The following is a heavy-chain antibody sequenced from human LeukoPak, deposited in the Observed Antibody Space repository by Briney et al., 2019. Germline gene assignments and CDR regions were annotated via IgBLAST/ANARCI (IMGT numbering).Heavy chain of an antibody. CDR3: ARTDGSGSFNYYYYYMDV. V-gene: IGHV1-69*13. CDR1: GGTFSSYA. D-gene: IGHD3-10*01. CDR2: IIPIFGTA. J-gene: IGHJ6*03. Sequence: SVKVSCKASGGTFSSYAISWVQQAPGQGLEWMGGIIPIFGTANYAQKFQGRVTITADESTSTAYVELSSLRSEDTAVYYCARTDGSGSFNYYYYYMDVWGKGTTVTVSS.